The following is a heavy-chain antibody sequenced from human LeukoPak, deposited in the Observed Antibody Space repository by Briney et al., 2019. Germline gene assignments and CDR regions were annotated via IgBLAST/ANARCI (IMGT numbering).Heavy chain of an antibody. CDR3: ARDQLFNSPPDY. Sequence: PGGSLRLSCAASGFTFSSYAMHWVRQAPGKGLEWAAVISSDGNIKYYADSVKGRFTISRDNSKNTLYLQMNSLRLEDTAVYYCARDQLFNSPPDYWGQGTLVTVSS. CDR2: ISSDGNIK. J-gene: IGHJ4*02. D-gene: IGHD5-24*01. V-gene: IGHV3-30-3*01. CDR1: GFTFSSYA.